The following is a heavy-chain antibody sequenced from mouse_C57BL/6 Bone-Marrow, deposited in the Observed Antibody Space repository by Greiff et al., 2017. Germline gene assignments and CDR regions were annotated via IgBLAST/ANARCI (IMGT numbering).Heavy chain of an antibody. CDR2: IDPSDSYT. CDR3: ARNPITTVVAPHFDV. V-gene: IGHV1-59*01. Sequence: VQLKQPGAELVRPGTSVKLSCKASGYTFTSYWMHWVKQRPGQGLEWIGVIDPSDSYTNYNQKFKGKATLTVDTSSSTAYMQLSSLTSEDSAVYYCARNPITTVVAPHFDVWGTGTTVTVSS. D-gene: IGHD1-1*01. CDR1: GYTFTSYW. J-gene: IGHJ1*03.